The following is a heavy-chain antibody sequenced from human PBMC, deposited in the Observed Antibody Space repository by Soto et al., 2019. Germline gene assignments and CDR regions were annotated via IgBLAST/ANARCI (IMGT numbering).Heavy chain of an antibody. CDR1: GFTFSNNA. J-gene: IGHJ4*02. V-gene: IGHV3-23*01. CDR2: ISPSADKS. Sequence: EVQLLESGGGLVQPGGSLRLSCATSGFTFSNNAITWIRQAPGKGLEWVSTISPSADKSYYADSVKGRFTISRDNSKNTLYLQMNSLRVEDTAVYYCARGGGGDTCGCDYWGQGALVTVSS. CDR3: ARGGGGDTCGCDY. D-gene: IGHD3-22*01.